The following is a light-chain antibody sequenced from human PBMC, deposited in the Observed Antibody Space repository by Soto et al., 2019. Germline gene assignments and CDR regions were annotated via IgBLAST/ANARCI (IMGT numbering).Light chain of an antibody. J-gene: IGLJ2*01. Sequence: QAVLTQSASVSGSPGQSITISCTGASSDVGGYNSVSWYQQHPGKAPKLVIYDVSNRPSGVSNRFSGSKSGNTASLTISGLQAEDEADYYCTSYTSSSLLVFGGGTKLTVL. V-gene: IGLV2-14*01. CDR3: TSYTSSSLLV. CDR2: DVS. CDR1: SSDVGGYNS.